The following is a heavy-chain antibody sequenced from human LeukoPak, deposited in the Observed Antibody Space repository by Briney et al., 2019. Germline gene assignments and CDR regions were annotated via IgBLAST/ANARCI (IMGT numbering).Heavy chain of an antibody. D-gene: IGHD5-12*01. CDR3: ARAGYSGYDYDWFDP. CDR2: IYYSGST. CDR1: GGSISSGDYY. V-gene: IGHV4-30-4*01. J-gene: IGHJ5*02. Sequence: SETLSLTCTVSGGSISSGDYYWSWIRQPPGKGLEWIGYIYYSGSTYYNPSLKSRVTISVDTSKNQFSLKLSSVTAADTAVYYCARAGYSGYDYDWFDPWGQGTLVTVSS.